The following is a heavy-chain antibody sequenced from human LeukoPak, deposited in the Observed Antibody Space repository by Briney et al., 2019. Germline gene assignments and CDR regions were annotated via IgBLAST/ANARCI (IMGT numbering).Heavy chain of an antibody. D-gene: IGHD6-19*01. CDR3: AKDWGYASGTFFVN. Sequence: GGSLRLSCAASGFTFSSYSMNWVRQAPGKGLEWVSSISSSSSYIYYADSVKGRFTISRDNSKNTLYLQMNSLRAEDTAVYYCAKDWGYASGTFFVNWGQGTLVTVSS. CDR2: ISSSSSYI. V-gene: IGHV3-21*01. J-gene: IGHJ4*02. CDR1: GFTFSSYS.